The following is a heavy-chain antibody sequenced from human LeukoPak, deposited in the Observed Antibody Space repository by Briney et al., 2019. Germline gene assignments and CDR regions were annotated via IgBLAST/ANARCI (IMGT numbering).Heavy chain of an antibody. J-gene: IGHJ6*03. V-gene: IGHV3-30*02. D-gene: IGHD2-2*01. Sequence: PGGSLRLSCAASGFTFSSYSMDWVRQAPGKGLEWVAFIRYDGSNKYYADSVKGRFTISRDNSKNTLYLQMNSLRAEDTAVYYCAKDPAAITAPDYYYYYYMDVWGKGTTVTVSS. CDR3: AKDPAAITAPDYYYYYYMDV. CDR1: GFTFSSYS. CDR2: IRYDGSNK.